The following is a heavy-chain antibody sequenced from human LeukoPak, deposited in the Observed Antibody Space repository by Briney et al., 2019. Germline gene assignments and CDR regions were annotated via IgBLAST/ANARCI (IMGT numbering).Heavy chain of an antibody. J-gene: IGHJ4*02. CDR2: IISDGSMT. Sequence: GGSLRLSCAASGFTLSRHWMHWVRQAPGKGLLWVSRIISDGSMTNYADSVKGRFTISRDNAKNTLYVQMNSLRAEDSAVYYCVRQGTVGEFDYWGQGTLVTVSS. CDR1: GFTLSRHW. V-gene: IGHV3-74*01. D-gene: IGHD1-26*01. CDR3: VRQGTVGEFDY.